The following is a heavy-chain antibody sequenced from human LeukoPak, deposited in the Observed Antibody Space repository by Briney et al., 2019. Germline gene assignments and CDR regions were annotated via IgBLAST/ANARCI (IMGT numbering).Heavy chain of an antibody. J-gene: IGHJ4*02. V-gene: IGHV3-30*18. CDR2: ISYDGSNK. D-gene: IGHD3-22*01. CDR1: GFTFSSYG. Sequence: GRSLRLSCAASGFTFSSYGMHWVRQAPGKGLEWVAVISYDGSNKYYADSVKGRFTISRDNSKNTLYLQMNSLRAEDTAVYYCAKDRYYYDSSGMIDYWGQGTLVTVSS. CDR3: AKDRYYYDSSGMIDY.